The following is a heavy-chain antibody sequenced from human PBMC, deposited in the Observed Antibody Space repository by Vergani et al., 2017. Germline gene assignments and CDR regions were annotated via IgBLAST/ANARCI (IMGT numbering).Heavy chain of an antibody. J-gene: IGHJ4*02. CDR3: AKGLVVVVAALDY. V-gene: IGHV3-30*18. CDR2: ISYDGSNK. Sequence: QVQLVESGGGVVQPGRSLRLSCAASGFTFSSYGMHWVRQAPGKGLEWVAVISYDGSNKYYADSVKGRFTISRDNSKNTLYLQMNSLRAEDTAVYYCAKGLVVVVAALDYWGQGTLVTVSS. CDR1: GFTFSSYG. D-gene: IGHD2-15*01.